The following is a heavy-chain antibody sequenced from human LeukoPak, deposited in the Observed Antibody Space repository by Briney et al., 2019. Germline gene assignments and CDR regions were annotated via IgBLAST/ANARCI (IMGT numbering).Heavy chain of an antibody. V-gene: IGHV4-34*01. J-gene: IGHJ4*02. CDR3: ARGGLIPYYFDY. CDR2: INHSGST. Sequence: PSETLSLTCAVYGGSFSGYYWSWIRQPPGKGLEWIGEINHSGSTNYNPSLKRRGTISVDTSKNQFSLKLSSVTAADTAVYYCARGGLIPYYFDYWGQGTLVTVSS. CDR1: GGSFSGYY.